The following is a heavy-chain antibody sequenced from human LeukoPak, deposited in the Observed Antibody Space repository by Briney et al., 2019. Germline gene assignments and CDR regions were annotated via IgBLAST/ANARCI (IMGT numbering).Heavy chain of an antibody. J-gene: IGHJ4*02. V-gene: IGHV1-18*01. CDR3: ARALAQGGSFDLYYFDS. CDR2: TYNTYT. Sequence: AAVKVSCKTSGYTSTTYGISWVRQAPGQGLEWMGWTYNTYTHYAQTLRDRLTMTTDTSTSTSYMELRSLRSDDTAVYYCARALAQGGSFDLYYFDSWGQGSLVTVSS. CDR1: GYTSTTYG. D-gene: IGHD3-9*01.